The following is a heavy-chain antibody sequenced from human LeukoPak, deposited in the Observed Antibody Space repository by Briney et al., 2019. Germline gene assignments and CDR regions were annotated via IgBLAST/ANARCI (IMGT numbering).Heavy chain of an antibody. CDR1: GFTFSSYA. J-gene: IGHJ4*02. V-gene: IGHV3-23*01. CDR2: ISGSGGST. Sequence: PGGSLRLSCAASGFTFSSYAMSWVRQAPGKGLEWVSAISGSGGSTYYADSVKGRFTISRDNSKNTLYLQMNSLRAEDTAVYYCARGSVAATPPYYFDYWGQGTLVTVSS. D-gene: IGHD2-15*01. CDR3: ARGSVAATPPYYFDY.